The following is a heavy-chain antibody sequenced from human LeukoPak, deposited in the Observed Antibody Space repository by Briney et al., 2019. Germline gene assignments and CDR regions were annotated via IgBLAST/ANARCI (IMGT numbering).Heavy chain of an antibody. D-gene: IGHD3-10*01. CDR3: ARDDYGSGLTYYYYMDV. V-gene: IGHV3-66*02. CDR1: GFTVSSNY. Sequence: GGSLRLSCAASGFTVSSNYMSWVRQAPGKGLEWVSVIYSGGSTYYADSVKGRFTISRDNSKNMLYLQMNSLRAEDTAVYYCARDDYGSGLTYYYYMDVWGKGTTVTVSS. CDR2: IYSGGST. J-gene: IGHJ6*03.